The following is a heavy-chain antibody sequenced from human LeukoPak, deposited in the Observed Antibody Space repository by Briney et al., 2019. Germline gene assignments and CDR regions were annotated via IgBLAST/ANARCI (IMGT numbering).Heavy chain of an antibody. CDR1: GFTFSSYE. V-gene: IGHV3-48*03. J-gene: IGHJ3*01. Sequence: GGSLRLSCVGSGFTFSSYEMNWVRQAPGKGLEWVSFIGNSGSNRYYIDSVKGRFTISRDNPKNALYLQMNSLRPEDTALYYCARELGVCSGGSCDAYDLWGQGTMVTVSS. CDR2: IGNSGSNR. D-gene: IGHD2-15*01. CDR3: ARELGVCSGGSCDAYDL.